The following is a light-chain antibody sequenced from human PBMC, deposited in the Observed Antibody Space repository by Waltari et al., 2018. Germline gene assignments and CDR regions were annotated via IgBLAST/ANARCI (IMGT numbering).Light chain of an antibody. J-gene: IGLJ3*02. CDR3: MIWPNNVWV. Sequence: QPVLTQPPSSSGSPGESARLTCTLPSDINVANYYIYWYQQKPGSPPRFLLYYNSDSDKAQGSGGPSRFSGSKDASDNTGILLSSGLQSEDEADYYCMIWPNNVWVFGGGTRLIVL. V-gene: IGLV5-37*01. CDR1: SDINVANYY. CDR2: YNSDSDK.